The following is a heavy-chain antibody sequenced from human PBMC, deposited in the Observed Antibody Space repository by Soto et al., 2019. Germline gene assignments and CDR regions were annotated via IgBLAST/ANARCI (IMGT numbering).Heavy chain of an antibody. D-gene: IGHD4-17*01. J-gene: IGHJ5*02. Sequence: SETLSLTCTVSGGSISSYYWSWIRQPPGKGLEWIGYIYYSGSTNYNPSLKSRVTISVDTSKNQFSLKLSSVTAADTAVYYCARDHYGDYDPWGQGTLVTVSS. CDR1: GGSISSYY. CDR3: ARDHYGDYDP. CDR2: IYYSGST. V-gene: IGHV4-59*01.